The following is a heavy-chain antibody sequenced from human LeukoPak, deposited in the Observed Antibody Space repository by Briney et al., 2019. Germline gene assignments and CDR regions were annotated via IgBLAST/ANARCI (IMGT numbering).Heavy chain of an antibody. CDR1: GFTFSSYG. J-gene: IGHJ4*02. V-gene: IGHV3-74*01. CDR2: INSDGNIT. CDR3: ARELSGGSSRHFDY. Sequence: GGSLRLSCAASGFTFSSYGMHWVRQAPGKGPVWVSRINSDGNITTYADSVKGRFSISRDNAKNALYLQMNSLRAEDTAMYYCARELSGGSSRHFDYWGQGTLVTVSS. D-gene: IGHD2-15*01.